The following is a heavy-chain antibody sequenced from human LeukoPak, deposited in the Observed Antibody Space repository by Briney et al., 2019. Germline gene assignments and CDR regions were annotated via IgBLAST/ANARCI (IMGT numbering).Heavy chain of an antibody. J-gene: IGHJ4*02. V-gene: IGHV4-39*01. D-gene: IGHD2-15*01. CDR2: IYYSGST. CDR1: GGSISSSSYY. Sequence: SETLSLTCTVSGGSISSSSYYWGWIRQPSGKGLEWIGSIYYSGSTYYNPSLKSRVTISVDTSKNQFSLKLSSVTAADTAVYYCARLGYCSGGSCYPDYWGQGTLVTVSS. CDR3: ARLGYCSGGSCYPDY.